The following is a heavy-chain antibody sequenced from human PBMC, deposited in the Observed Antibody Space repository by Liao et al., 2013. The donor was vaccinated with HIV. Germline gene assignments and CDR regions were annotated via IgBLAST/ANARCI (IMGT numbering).Heavy chain of an antibody. V-gene: IGHV4-39*07. D-gene: IGHD3-3*01. Sequence: QVQLQESGPGLVRPSQTLSLTCTVSGGSISSSSYYWGWIRQPPGKGLEWIGSIYYSGSTYYNPSLKSRVTISVDTSKNQFSLKLSSVTAADTAVYYCARARDDFWSGYSSAGGFDPWGQGTLVTVSS. CDR2: IYYSGST. CDR1: GGSISSSSYY. J-gene: IGHJ5*02. CDR3: ARARDDFWSGYSSAGGFDP.